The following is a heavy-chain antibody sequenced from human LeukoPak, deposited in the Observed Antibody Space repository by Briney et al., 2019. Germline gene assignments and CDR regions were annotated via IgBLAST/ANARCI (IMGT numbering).Heavy chain of an antibody. J-gene: IGHJ4*02. Sequence: GGSLRLSCAASGFTFSSYSMNRVRQAPGKGLEWVAVISYDGSNKYYADSVKGRFTISRDNSKNTLYLQMNSLRAEDTAVYYCARDPAPVNGYSYGYGDYWGQGTLVTVSS. CDR3: ARDPAPVNGYSYGYGDY. V-gene: IGHV3-30*03. CDR1: GFTFSSYS. CDR2: ISYDGSNK. D-gene: IGHD5-18*01.